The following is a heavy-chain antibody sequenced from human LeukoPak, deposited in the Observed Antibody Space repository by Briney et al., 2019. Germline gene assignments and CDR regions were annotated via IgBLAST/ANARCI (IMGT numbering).Heavy chain of an antibody. Sequence: GGSLRLSCAASGFTFSSYAMSWVRQAPGKGLEWVSGISGSGGSTNYADSVKGRFTISRDNSKNTLYLQMNRLRVEDTAVYYCGKDSGSGWYQYGMDVWGQGTTVTVSS. J-gene: IGHJ6*02. D-gene: IGHD6-19*01. V-gene: IGHV3-23*01. CDR3: GKDSGSGWYQYGMDV. CDR1: GFTFSSYA. CDR2: ISGSGGST.